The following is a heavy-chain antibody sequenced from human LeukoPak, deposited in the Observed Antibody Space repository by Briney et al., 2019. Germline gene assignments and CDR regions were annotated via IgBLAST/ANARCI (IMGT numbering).Heavy chain of an antibody. V-gene: IGHV3-74*01. CDR3: AKSRQQLISDAFDI. Sequence: GGSLRLSCAASGFTFSSYRMHWVRQAPGKGLVWVSRINSDGSSTNYADSVKGRFTISRDNSKNTLYLQMNSLRAEDTAVYYCAKSRQQLISDAFDIWGQGTMVTVSS. CDR2: INSDGSST. J-gene: IGHJ3*02. D-gene: IGHD6-13*01. CDR1: GFTFSSYR.